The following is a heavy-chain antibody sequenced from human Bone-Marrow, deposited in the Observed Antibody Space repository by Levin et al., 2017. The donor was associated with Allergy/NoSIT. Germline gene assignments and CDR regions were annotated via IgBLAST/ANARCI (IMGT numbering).Heavy chain of an antibody. V-gene: IGHV4-59*01. D-gene: IGHD6-6*01. CDR2: IYYSGST. CDR3: AALGGSSSSGWFDP. Sequence: GSLRLSCTVSGGSISSYYWSWIRQPPGKGLEWIGYIYYSGSTNYNPSLKSRVTISVDTSKNQFSLKLSSVTAADTAVYYCAALGGSSSSGWFDPWGQGTLVTVSS. CDR1: GGSISSYY. J-gene: IGHJ5*02.